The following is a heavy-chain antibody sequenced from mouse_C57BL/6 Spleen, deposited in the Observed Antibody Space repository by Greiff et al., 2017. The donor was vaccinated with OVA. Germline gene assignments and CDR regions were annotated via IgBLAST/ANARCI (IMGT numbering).Heavy chain of an antibody. CDR1: GYTFTSYW. CDR2: IDPSDSET. CDR3: ARDYGSSPRYFDV. Sequence: QVQLKQPGAELVRPGSSVKLSCKASGYTFTSYWMHWVKQRPIQGLEWIGNIDPSDSETHYNQKFKDKATLTVDKSSSTAYMQLSSLTSEDSAVYYCARDYGSSPRYFDVWGTGTTVTVSS. J-gene: IGHJ1*03. D-gene: IGHD1-1*01. V-gene: IGHV1-52*01.